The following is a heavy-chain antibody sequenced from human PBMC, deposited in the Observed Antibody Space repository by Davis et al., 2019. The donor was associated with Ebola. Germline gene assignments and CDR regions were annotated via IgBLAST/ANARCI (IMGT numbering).Heavy chain of an antibody. CDR1: GFTFSSYA. CDR3: ARVGSKNCSSTSCYTYYYYGMDV. D-gene: IGHD2-2*02. J-gene: IGHJ6*02. Sequence: SLKISCAASGFTFSSYAMSWVRQAPGKGLEWVSGISWNSGSIGYADSVKGRFTISRDNAKNSLYLQMNSLRAEDTAVYYCARVGSKNCSSTSCYTYYYYGMDVWGQGTTVTVSS. CDR2: ISWNSGSI. V-gene: IGHV3-9*01.